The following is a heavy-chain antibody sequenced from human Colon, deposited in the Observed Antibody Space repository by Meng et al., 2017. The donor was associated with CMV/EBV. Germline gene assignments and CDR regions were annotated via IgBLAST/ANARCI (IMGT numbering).Heavy chain of an antibody. CDR1: GYTFTGNH. D-gene: IGHD6-13*01. Sequence: CKSSGYTFTGNHVHWVRQAPGQGLEWMGIITPSGDNTRFAQKFQGRLTMTRDTSTSTDYMELSSLRSEDTAVYYCARDYAGSWTVDYWGQGTLVTVSS. CDR2: ITPSGDNT. CDR3: ARDYAGSWTVDY. J-gene: IGHJ4*02. V-gene: IGHV1-46*01.